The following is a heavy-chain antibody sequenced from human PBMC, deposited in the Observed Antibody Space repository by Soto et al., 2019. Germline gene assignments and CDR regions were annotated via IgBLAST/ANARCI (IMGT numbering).Heavy chain of an antibody. V-gene: IGHV4-31*03. D-gene: IGHD3-3*01. J-gene: IGHJ6*03. Sequence: SSETLSLTCTVSGGSISSGGYYWSWIRQHPGKGMEWIGYIYYSGSTYYNPSLKSRVTISVDTSKNQFSLKLSSVTAADTAVYYCARSKEQDYDFWFPGDYYYYYMDVWGKGTTVTVSS. CDR3: ARSKEQDYDFWFPGDYYYYYMDV. CDR1: GGSISSGGYY. CDR2: IYYSGST.